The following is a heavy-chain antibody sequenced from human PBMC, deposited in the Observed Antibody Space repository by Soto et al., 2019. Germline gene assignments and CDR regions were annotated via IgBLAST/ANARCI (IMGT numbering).Heavy chain of an antibody. D-gene: IGHD1-26*01. CDR2: IVSGGST. CDR1: GFKVGSSY. J-gene: IGHJ4*02. V-gene: IGHV3-53*01. CDR3: ATDSRNVGIGYFDS. Sequence: QPGGSLRLSCAASGFKVGSSYVTWVRQAPGEGLEWVSVIVSGGSTHYADSVTGRFTVSRDVSNNTVYLHMSSLRAEDTAVYFCATDSRNVGIGYFDSWGLGTLVTVSS.